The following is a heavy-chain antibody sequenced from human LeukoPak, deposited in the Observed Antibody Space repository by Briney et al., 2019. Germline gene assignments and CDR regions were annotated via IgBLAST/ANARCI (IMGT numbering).Heavy chain of an antibody. CDR2: ISPGGGTT. D-gene: IGHD3-22*01. Sequence: SGGSLRLSCAVSGFAFGSEAMSWVRQSPARGLEWVASISPGGGTTYYADSVKGRFTISRDNSKNTLYLQMNSLRAEDTAVYYCARGSYYYDSSGFGDYWGQGTLVTVSS. CDR1: GFAFGSEA. V-gene: IGHV3-23*01. CDR3: ARGSYYYDSSGFGDY. J-gene: IGHJ4*02.